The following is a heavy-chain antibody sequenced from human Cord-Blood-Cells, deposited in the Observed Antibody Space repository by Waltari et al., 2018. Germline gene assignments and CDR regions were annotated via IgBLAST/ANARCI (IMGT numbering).Heavy chain of an antibody. J-gene: IGHJ5*02. Sequence: HVQLPQWGAGLLKPSETLSLTCAVYGGSFRGYYWSWIRQPPGMGLEWIGEINHSGSTNYNPSLKSRVTISVDTSKNQFSLKLSSVTAADTAVYYCARGTSCSGGSCYSELVANNWFDPWGQGTLVTVSS. V-gene: IGHV4-34*01. CDR1: GGSFRGYY. CDR2: INHSGST. D-gene: IGHD2-15*01. CDR3: ARGTSCSGGSCYSELVANNWFDP.